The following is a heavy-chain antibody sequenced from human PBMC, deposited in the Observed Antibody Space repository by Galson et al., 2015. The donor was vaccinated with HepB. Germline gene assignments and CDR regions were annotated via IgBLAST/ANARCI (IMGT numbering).Heavy chain of an antibody. D-gene: IGHD6-19*01. CDR3: ARDWNGAVAGTDY. J-gene: IGHJ4*02. V-gene: IGHV3-33*01. CDR1: GFTFSSYG. Sequence: SLRLSCAASGFTFSSYGMHWVRQAPGKGLEWVAVIWYDGSNKYYADSVKGRFTISRDNSKNTLYLQMNSLRAEDTAVYYCARDWNGAVAGTDYWGQGTLVTVSS. CDR2: IWYDGSNK.